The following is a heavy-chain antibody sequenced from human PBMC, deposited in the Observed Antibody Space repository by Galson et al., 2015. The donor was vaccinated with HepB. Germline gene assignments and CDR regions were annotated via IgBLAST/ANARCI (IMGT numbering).Heavy chain of an antibody. V-gene: IGHV3-7*01. D-gene: IGHD6-13*01. Sequence: SLRLSCAASGFTFSNYWMSWVRQAPGKGLEWVANIKQDGSEKYYVGSVKGRFTISRDNAKNSLYLQMDSLRAEDTAVYYCERGLYSSNWYVLGDVWGKGTTVTVSS. CDR3: ERGLYSSNWYVLGDV. J-gene: IGHJ6*04. CDR1: GFTFSNYW. CDR2: IKQDGSEK.